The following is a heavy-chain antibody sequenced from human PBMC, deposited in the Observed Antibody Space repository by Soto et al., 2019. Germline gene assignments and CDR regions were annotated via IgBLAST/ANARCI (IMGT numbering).Heavy chain of an antibody. CDR3: ARDGPYSSGWYGYFDL. Sequence: QVQLVQSGAEVKKPGSSVKVSCKASGGTFSSYAISWVRQAPGQGLEWMGGIIPIFGTANYAQKYQGRVTITADESTRTAYMELSSVRSEDTAVYYCARDGPYSSGWYGYFDLWGRGTLVTVPS. CDR1: GGTFSSYA. CDR2: IIPIFGTA. V-gene: IGHV1-69*01. J-gene: IGHJ2*01. D-gene: IGHD6-19*01.